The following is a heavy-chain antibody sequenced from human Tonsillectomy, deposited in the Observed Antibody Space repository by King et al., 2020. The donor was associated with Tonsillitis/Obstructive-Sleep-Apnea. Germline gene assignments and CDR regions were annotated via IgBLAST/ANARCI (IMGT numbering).Heavy chain of an antibody. J-gene: IGHJ6*03. CDR1: GGTFSSYA. V-gene: IGHV1-69*01. Sequence: GQLVQSGAEVKKPGSSVKVSCKASGGTFSSYAISWVRQAPGQGLEWMGGIIPIFGTANYAQKFQGRVTITADESTSTAYMELSSLRSEDTAVCYCARTLVVAATPPYYYYYMDVWGKGTTVTVSS. D-gene: IGHD2-15*01. CDR2: IIPIFGTA. CDR3: ARTLVVAATPPYYYYYMDV.